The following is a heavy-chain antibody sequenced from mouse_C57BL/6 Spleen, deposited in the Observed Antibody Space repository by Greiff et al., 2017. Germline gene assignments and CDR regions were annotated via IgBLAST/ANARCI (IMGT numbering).Heavy chain of an antibody. Sequence: EAKLVESGGGLVKPGGSLKLSCAASGFTFSSYAMSWVRQTPEKRLEWVATISDGGSYTYYPDNVKGRFTISRDNAKNNLYLQMSHLKSEDTAMYYCAREGNYGSSYLFAYWGQGTLVTVSA. CDR1: GFTFSSYA. J-gene: IGHJ3*01. CDR3: AREGNYGSSYLFAY. CDR2: ISDGGSYT. D-gene: IGHD1-1*01. V-gene: IGHV5-4*01.